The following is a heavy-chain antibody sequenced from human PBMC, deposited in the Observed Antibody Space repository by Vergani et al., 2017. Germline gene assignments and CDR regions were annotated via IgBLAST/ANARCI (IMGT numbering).Heavy chain of an antibody. J-gene: IGHJ4*02. CDR1: GYTFTSYA. V-gene: IGHV1-3*01. CDR3: AREGFYDYVWGSYRLRGGYYFDY. D-gene: IGHD3-16*02. CDR2: INAGNGNT. Sequence: HVQLVQSGADVKKPGASVKVSCKASGYTFTSYAMHWVRQAPGQSLEWMGWINAGNGNTKYSQKFQGRVTITRDTSASTAYMELSSLRSEDTAVYYCAREGFYDYVWGSYRLRGGYYFDYWGQGILVTVSS.